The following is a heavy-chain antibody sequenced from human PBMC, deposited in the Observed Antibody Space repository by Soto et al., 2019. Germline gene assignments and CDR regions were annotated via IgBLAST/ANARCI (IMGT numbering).Heavy chain of an antibody. J-gene: IGHJ6*02. Sequence: GGSLRLSCAASGFTFSSYAMSWVRQAPGKGLEWVSAISGSGGSTYYADSVKGRFTISRDNSKNTLYLQMNSLRAEDTAVYYCAKDSRGSRYYGMDVWGQGTTVTVSS. CDR2: ISGSGGST. CDR3: AKDSRGSRYYGMDV. D-gene: IGHD3-16*01. V-gene: IGHV3-23*01. CDR1: GFTFSSYA.